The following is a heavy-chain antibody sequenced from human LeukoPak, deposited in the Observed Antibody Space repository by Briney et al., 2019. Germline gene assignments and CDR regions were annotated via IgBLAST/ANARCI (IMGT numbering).Heavy chain of an antibody. J-gene: IGHJ4*02. D-gene: IGHD6-19*01. CDR2: ISGSGTST. V-gene: IGHV3-23*01. Sequence: GGSLRLSCAASGFTFSSYAMSWVHQAPGKGREWVSGISGSGTSTYYADYVKGGFTISRDNSKNTMSLQMNSLRAEDTALYYCARGKGIAVSSFDSWGQGTLVTVSS. CDR1: GFTFSSYA. CDR3: ARGKGIAVSSFDS.